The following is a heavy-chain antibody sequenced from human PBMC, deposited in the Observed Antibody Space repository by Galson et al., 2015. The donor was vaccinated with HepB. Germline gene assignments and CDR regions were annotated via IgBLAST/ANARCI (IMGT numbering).Heavy chain of an antibody. CDR1: GFTFSSYG. V-gene: IGHV3-30*18. J-gene: IGHJ4*02. Sequence: SLRLSCAASGFTFSSYGMHWVRQAPGKGLEWVAVISYDGSNKYYADSVKGRFTISRDNSKNTLYLQMNSLRAEDTAVYYCAKEGVSSGWYFDYWGQGTLVTVSS. D-gene: IGHD6-19*01. CDR2: ISYDGSNK. CDR3: AKEGVSSGWYFDY.